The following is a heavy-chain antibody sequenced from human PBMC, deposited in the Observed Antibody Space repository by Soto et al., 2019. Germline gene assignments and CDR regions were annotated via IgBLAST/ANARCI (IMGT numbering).Heavy chain of an antibody. CDR3: AGGAPAGDSAVHY. CDR2: IIPVLDNA. V-gene: IGHV1-69*02. Sequence: QVQLVQSGAEVKKPGSSVNVSCKSSGGTFSTYTLSWVRQAPGQGLEWMGRIIPVLDNADYAQKCQGRLPMTADRATSTANMELSSLSSEDTAIYYGAGGAPAGDSAVHYWGQGTLVSVSS. D-gene: IGHD2-21*01. CDR1: GGTFSTYT. J-gene: IGHJ4*02.